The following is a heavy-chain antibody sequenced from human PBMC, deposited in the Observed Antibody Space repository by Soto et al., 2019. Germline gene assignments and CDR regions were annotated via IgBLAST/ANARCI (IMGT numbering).Heavy chain of an antibody. CDR2: ITSSSSYL. CDR1: GFTFSRYS. J-gene: IGHJ6*02. V-gene: IGHV3-21*01. Sequence: EVQLVESGGGLVKPGGSLRLSCAASGFTFSRYSSNWVRQAPGTGLEWVSSITSSSSYLYYADSVKGRFTHSRDNAKNSLYLPLNSLRAEDTAVYNRARLSGENHGFSGREVWGQGTTVTVSS. D-gene: IGHD3-10*01. CDR3: ARLSGENHGFSGREV.